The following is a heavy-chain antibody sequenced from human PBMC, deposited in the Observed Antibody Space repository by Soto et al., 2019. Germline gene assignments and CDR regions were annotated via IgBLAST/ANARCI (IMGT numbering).Heavy chain of an antibody. Sequence: GGSLRLSCAASGVNFVDYAIRWVRQAQGKGLEWVSAISCRGGSIGYADSVKGRFTISRDNSKNTLYLQMNSLRAEDTAVYYCAKAPPKPLLSSSSWSLFDYWGQGTLVTVSS. CDR1: GVNFVDYA. CDR2: ISCRGGSI. D-gene: IGHD6-13*01. CDR3: AKAPPKPLLSSSSWSLFDY. J-gene: IGHJ4*02. V-gene: IGHV3-23*01.